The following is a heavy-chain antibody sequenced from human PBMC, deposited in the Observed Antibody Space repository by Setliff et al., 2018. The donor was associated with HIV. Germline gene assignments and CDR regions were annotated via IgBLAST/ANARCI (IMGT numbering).Heavy chain of an antibody. CDR3: VGDETTVTFDY. CDR1: GGSITSYY. CDR2: IFDSGTT. J-gene: IGHJ4*02. V-gene: IGHV4-59*12. Sequence: SLTCTVSGGSITSYYWNWIRQSPGKGLEWIGYIFDSGTTKYNPSLESRVTMSVDTSMNQFSLKLTSVTAADTAVYYCVGDETTVTFDYWGQGTLVTVSS. D-gene: IGHD4-17*01.